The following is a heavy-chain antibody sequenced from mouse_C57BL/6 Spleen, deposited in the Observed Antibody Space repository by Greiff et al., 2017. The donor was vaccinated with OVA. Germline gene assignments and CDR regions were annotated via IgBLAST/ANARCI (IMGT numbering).Heavy chain of an antibody. V-gene: IGHV1-80*01. CDR3: ARGGVPHAMDY. CDR1: GYAFSSYW. Sequence: SGAELVKPGASVKISCKASGYAFSSYWMNWVKQRPGKGLEWIGQIYPGDGDTNYNGKFKGKATLTADKSSSTAYMQLSSLTSEDSAVYFCARGGVPHAMDYWGQGTSVTVSS. D-gene: IGHD2-14*01. CDR2: IYPGDGDT. J-gene: IGHJ4*01.